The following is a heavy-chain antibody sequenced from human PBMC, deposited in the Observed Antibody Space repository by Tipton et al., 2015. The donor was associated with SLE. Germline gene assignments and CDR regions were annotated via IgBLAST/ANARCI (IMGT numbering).Heavy chain of an antibody. Sequence: TLSLTCTVSGGSISSYYWSWSRQPPGKGLEWIGYIYYSGSTNYNPSLKSRVTISVDTSKNQFSLKLSSVTAADTAVYYCARAEYNWNYVLWFDPWGQGTLVTVSS. D-gene: IGHD1-7*01. V-gene: IGHV4-59*01. CDR1: GGSISSYY. CDR2: IYYSGST. J-gene: IGHJ5*02. CDR3: ARAEYNWNYVLWFDP.